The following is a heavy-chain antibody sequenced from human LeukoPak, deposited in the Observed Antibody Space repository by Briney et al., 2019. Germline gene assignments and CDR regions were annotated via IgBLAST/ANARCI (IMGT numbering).Heavy chain of an antibody. CDR2: IWYDGSNK. J-gene: IGHJ4*02. D-gene: IGHD5-24*01. V-gene: IGHV3-33*01. Sequence: GGSLRLSCAASGFTFSRFGMHWVRQAPGKGLECVAVIWYDGSNKYYGDSVKGRFTISRDNSKNTLYLQMNSLRAEDTAVYYCARDDGPNDYWGQGTLVTVPS. CDR3: ARDDGPNDY. CDR1: GFTFSRFG.